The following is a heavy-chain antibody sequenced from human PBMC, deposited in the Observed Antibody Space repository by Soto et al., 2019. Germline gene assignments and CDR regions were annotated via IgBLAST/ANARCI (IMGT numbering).Heavy chain of an antibody. J-gene: IGHJ4*02. CDR3: AKDLRNSLSSGWYGVSC. CDR1: GFTFSNYA. Sequence: EGSLRLSCAASGFTFSNYAMSCVRQAPGKGLEWVSAVSGTGAGTYYADSVKGRFTISRDNSKNTLFLQMNSLRAEDTAVYFCAKDLRNSLSSGWYGVSCWGQGNLVTVSP. D-gene: IGHD6-19*01. CDR2: VSGTGAGT. V-gene: IGHV3-23*01.